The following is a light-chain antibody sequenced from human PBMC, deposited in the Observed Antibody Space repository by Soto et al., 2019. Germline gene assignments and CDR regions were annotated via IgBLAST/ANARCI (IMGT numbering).Light chain of an antibody. CDR2: LNSDGSH. CDR3: QTWGTGINVV. CDR1: SGHSSYA. V-gene: IGLV4-69*02. J-gene: IGLJ2*01. Sequence: QPVLTQSSSASASLGASVKLTCTLSSGHSSYAIAWHQQQPEKGPRYLMKLNSDGSHNKGDGIPDRFSGSSSGAERYLTISSLQSEDEADYYCQTWGTGINVVFGGGTKVTVL.